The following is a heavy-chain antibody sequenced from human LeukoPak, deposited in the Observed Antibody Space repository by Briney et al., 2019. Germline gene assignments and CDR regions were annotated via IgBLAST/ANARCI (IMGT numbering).Heavy chain of an antibody. D-gene: IGHD3-22*01. CDR2: IRSKAYGGTT. CDR1: GFTFGDYA. CDR3: TREGYYDSSGYPRAVDI. V-gene: IGHV3-49*03. J-gene: IGHJ3*02. Sequence: GRSLRLSCTASGFTFGDYAMSWFRQAPGKGLEWVGFIRSKAYGGTTEYAASVKGRFTISRDDSRSIAYLQMNSLKTEDTAVYYCTREGYYDSSGYPRAVDIWGQGTMVTVSS.